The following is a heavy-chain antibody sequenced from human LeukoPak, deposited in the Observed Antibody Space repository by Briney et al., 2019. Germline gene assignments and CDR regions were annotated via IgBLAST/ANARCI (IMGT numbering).Heavy chain of an antibody. CDR3: ARGGYSSGYDDDFEY. Sequence: PSETLSLSCTVSGGSISSHYWSWIRQPPGKGLEWIGYIYNSGSTNYNPSFRSRVTISVDTSKNQFSLKLTSVTAADTAVYYCARGGYSSGYDDDFEYWVQGILVTVSS. D-gene: IGHD5-18*01. V-gene: IGHV4-59*11. CDR2: IYNSGST. J-gene: IGHJ4*02. CDR1: GGSISSHY.